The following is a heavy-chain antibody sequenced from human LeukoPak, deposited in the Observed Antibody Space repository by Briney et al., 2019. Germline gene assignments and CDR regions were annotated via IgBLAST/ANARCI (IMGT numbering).Heavy chain of an antibody. CDR1: GGSISSSY. V-gene: IGHV4-4*07. D-gene: IGHD4-17*01. CDR3: AREGDGDHAALDY. J-gene: IGHJ4*02. Sequence: PSETLSLTCTVSGGSISSSYWSWIRQPAGKRLEWIGRVHTTGSTNYNPSFMSRVTMSIDTSKTQFSLKLTSVTAADTAVYYCAREGDGDHAALDYWGRGTLVTVSS. CDR2: VHTTGST.